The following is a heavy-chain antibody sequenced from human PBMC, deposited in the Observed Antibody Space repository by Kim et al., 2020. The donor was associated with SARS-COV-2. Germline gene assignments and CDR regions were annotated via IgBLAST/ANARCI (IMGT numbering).Heavy chain of an antibody. J-gene: IGHJ5*02. Sequence: SETLSLTCAVSGGSISSGGYSWSWIRQPPGKGLEWIGYIYHSGSTYYNPSLKSRVTISVDRSKNQFSLKLSSVTAADTAVYYCARENTVTTGWFDPWGQGTLVTVSS. V-gene: IGHV4-30-2*01. CDR3: ARENTVTTGWFDP. CDR1: GGSISSGGYS. D-gene: IGHD4-17*01. CDR2: IYHSGST.